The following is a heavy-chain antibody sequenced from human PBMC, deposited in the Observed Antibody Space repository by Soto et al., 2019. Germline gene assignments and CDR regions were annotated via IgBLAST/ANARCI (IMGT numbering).Heavy chain of an antibody. CDR1: GFTFSSYA. CDR3: ARAGPGILTGYFDY. V-gene: IGHV3-30-3*01. D-gene: IGHD3-9*01. J-gene: IGHJ4*02. Sequence: GGSLRLSCAASGFTFSSYAMHWVRQAPGKGLEWVAVISYDGSNKYYADSVKGRLTISRDNSKNTLYLQMNSLRAEDTAVYYCARAGPGILTGYFDYWGQGTLVTVSS. CDR2: ISYDGSNK.